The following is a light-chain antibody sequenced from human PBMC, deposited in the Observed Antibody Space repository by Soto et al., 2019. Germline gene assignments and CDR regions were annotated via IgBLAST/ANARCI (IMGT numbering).Light chain of an antibody. J-gene: IGLJ1*01. V-gene: IGLV2-8*01. Sequence: QSVPTQPPSASGSPGQSVTISCIGTSSDVGGYNYVSWYQQHPGKAPKLMIYEVSRRPSGVPDRFSGSKSGNTASLTVSGLQAEDEADYYCSSYAGSNNYVFGTGTKLTVL. CDR3: SSYAGSNNYV. CDR2: EVS. CDR1: SSDVGGYNY.